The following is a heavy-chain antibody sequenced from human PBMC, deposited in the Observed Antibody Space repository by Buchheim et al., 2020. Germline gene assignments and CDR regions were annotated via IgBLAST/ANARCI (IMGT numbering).Heavy chain of an antibody. V-gene: IGHV1-46*01. CDR3: ARESGVVVAATVRRGFDY. CDR1: GYTFTSYY. J-gene: IGHJ4*02. D-gene: IGHD2-15*01. CDR2: INPSGGSP. Sequence: QVQLVQSGAEVKKPGASVKVSCKASGYTFTSYYMHWVRQAPGQGLEWMGIINPSGGSPSYAQKFQARVTMTRDTPTSTVYMELSSLRSEDTAVYYCARESGVVVAATVRRGFDYWGQGTL.